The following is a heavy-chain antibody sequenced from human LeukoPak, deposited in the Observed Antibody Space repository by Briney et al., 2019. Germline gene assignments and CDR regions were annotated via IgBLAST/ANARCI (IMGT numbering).Heavy chain of an antibody. V-gene: IGHV3-21*01. CDR1: GFTFRSYG. D-gene: IGHD3-22*01. Sequence: GGSLRLSCAASGFTFRSYGMHWVRQAPGKGLEWVSSISSSSSYIYYADSVKGRFTISRDNAKNSLYLQMNSLRAEDTAVYYCARDYYDSSGYYLFDYWGQGTLVTVSS. J-gene: IGHJ4*02. CDR3: ARDYYDSSGYYLFDY. CDR2: ISSSSSYI.